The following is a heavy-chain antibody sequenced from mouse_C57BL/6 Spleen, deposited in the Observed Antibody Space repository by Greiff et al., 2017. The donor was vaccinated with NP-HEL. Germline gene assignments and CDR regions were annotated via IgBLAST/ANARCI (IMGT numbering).Heavy chain of an antibody. CDR1: GFTFSDFY. D-gene: IGHD1-1*01. Sequence: EVKLMESGGGLVQSGRSLRLSCATSGFTFSDFYMEWVRQAPGKGLEWIAASRNKANDYTTEYSASVKGRFIVSRDTSQSILYLQMNALRAEDTAIYYCARDLTTVVDAWFAYWGQGTLVTVSA. CDR2: SRNKANDYTT. V-gene: IGHV7-1*01. CDR3: ARDLTTVVDAWFAY. J-gene: IGHJ3*01.